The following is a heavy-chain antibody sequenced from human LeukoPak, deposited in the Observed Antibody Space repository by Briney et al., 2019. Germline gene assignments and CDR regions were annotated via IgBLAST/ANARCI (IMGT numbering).Heavy chain of an antibody. V-gene: IGHV4-59*08. D-gene: IGHD6-6*01. Sequence: PSETLSLTCTVSGGSISNYYWSWIRQPPGKGLEWIAFIYYSVSTTYHPSLKSQVTISVDTSKTQFTLKLSSVTAADTAVYYCARRMYGSSLDYWGQGTLVTVSS. CDR3: ARRMYGSSLDY. CDR2: IYYSVST. J-gene: IGHJ4*02. CDR1: GGSISNYY.